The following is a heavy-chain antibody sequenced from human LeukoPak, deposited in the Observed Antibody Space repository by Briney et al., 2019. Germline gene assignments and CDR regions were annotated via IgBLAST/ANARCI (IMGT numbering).Heavy chain of an antibody. CDR3: ARVSAGWDPSYFDY. J-gene: IGHJ4*02. D-gene: IGHD1-26*01. CDR1: GFTFSSYA. Sequence: GGSLRLSCAASGFTFSSYATHWVRQAPGKGLEWVAVISYDGSNKYYADSVKGRFTISRDNSKNTLYLQMNSLRAEDTAVYYCARVSAGWDPSYFDYWGQGTLVTVSS. V-gene: IGHV3-30-3*01. CDR2: ISYDGSNK.